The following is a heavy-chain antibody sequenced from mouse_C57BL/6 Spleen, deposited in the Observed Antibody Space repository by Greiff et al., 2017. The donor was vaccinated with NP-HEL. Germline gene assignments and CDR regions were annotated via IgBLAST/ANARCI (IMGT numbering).Heavy chain of an antibody. CDR1: GYAFTNYL. J-gene: IGHJ3*01. CDR3: ARSSRQLRLTWFAY. Sequence: VKLMESGAELVRPGTSVKVSCKASGYAFTNYLIEWVKQRPGQGLEWIGVINPGSGGTNYNEKFKGKATLTADKSSSTAYMQLSSLTSEDSAVYFCARSSRQLRLTWFAYWGQGTLVTVSA. V-gene: IGHV1-54*01. CDR2: INPGSGGT. D-gene: IGHD3-2*02.